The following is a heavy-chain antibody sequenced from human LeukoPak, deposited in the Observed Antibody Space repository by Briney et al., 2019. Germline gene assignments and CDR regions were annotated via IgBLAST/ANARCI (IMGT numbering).Heavy chain of an antibody. CDR1: GYSSTNYG. V-gene: IGHV1-18*01. D-gene: IGHD1-26*01. Sequence: ASVKVSCKASGYSSTNYGISWVRQAPGQGLEWMGWIHIYRGNTNYAQKFQGRVTMTTDTSTSTVYMEVRGLRSDDTAMYYCARVESWEHSGSSQDAFDIWGQGTMVTVSS. CDR3: ARVESWEHSGSSQDAFDI. J-gene: IGHJ3*02. CDR2: IHIYRGNT.